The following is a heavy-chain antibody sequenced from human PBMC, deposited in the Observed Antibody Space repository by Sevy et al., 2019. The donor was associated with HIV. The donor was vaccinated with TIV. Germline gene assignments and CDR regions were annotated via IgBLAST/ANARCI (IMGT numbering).Heavy chain of an antibody. V-gene: IGHV3-30-3*01. J-gene: IGHJ4*02. CDR2: ISYDGSNK. CDR3: AREVTIYFDY. CDR1: GFTFSSYA. Sequence: GGSLRLSCAASGFTFSSYAMHWVRQAPGKGLEWVAVISYDGSNKYYADSVQGRFTISRDNSKNTLYLQMNSLRAEDTDVYYCAREVTIYFDYWGQGTLVTVSS.